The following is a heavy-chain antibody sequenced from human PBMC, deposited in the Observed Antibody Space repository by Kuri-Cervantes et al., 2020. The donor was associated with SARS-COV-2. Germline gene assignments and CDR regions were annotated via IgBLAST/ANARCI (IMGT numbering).Heavy chain of an antibody. CDR3: AGLYSSRWSYDY. D-gene: IGHD6-13*01. J-gene: IGHJ4*02. V-gene: IGHV3-30*02. CDR1: GFTFSSYG. Sequence: WESLRLTCAASGFTFSSYGMHWVRQAPGKGLEWVAFIRYDGSNKYYADSVKGRFTISRDNSKNTLYLQMNSLRAEDTAVYYCAGLYSSRWSYDYWGQGTLVTVSS. CDR2: IRYDGSNK.